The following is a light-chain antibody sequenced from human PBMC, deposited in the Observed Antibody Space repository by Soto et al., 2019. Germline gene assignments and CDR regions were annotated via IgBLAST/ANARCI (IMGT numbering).Light chain of an antibody. V-gene: IGKV3-20*01. J-gene: IGKJ2*01. CDR1: QSVSSSF. CDR3: QQYGSSPMYT. CDR2: GTS. Sequence: EIVLTQSPGTLSFSPGERATLSCRARQSVSSSFLAWYQQKPGQAPGLLIYGTSSRATGIPDRFSGSGSGTDFTLTISRLEPEDFAVYFCQQYGSSPMYTFGQGTKVDIK.